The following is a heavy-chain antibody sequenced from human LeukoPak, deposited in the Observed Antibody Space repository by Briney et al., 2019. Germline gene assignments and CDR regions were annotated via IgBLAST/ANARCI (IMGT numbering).Heavy chain of an antibody. V-gene: IGHV3-23*01. Sequence: GGSLRLSCAASGFTFSSYAMSWVRQAPGKGLEWVSAISGSGGSTYYADSVKGRFTISRDNSKNTLYLQMNSLRAEDTAVYYCARGARWYDFWSGYYTDAFDIWGQGTMVTVSS. CDR3: ARGARWYDFWSGYYTDAFDI. J-gene: IGHJ3*02. D-gene: IGHD3-3*01. CDR1: GFTFSSYA. CDR2: ISGSGGST.